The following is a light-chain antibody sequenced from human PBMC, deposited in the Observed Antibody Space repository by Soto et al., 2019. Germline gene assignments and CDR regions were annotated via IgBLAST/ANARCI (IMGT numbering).Light chain of an antibody. J-gene: IGKJ4*01. Sequence: EIVLTQSPATLSLSPGERATLSCRASQSVGSYLAWYQQQPGQAPRLLIYSAAKRATGIPARFSGSGSGTDFTLTISSLAPEDFAVYYCQQRSNWPLTFGGGTKVEIK. CDR2: SAA. V-gene: IGKV3-11*01. CDR1: QSVGSY. CDR3: QQRSNWPLT.